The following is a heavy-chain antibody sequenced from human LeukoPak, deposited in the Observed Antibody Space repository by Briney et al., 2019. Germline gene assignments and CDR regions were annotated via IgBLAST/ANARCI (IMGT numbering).Heavy chain of an antibody. CDR3: ARAVWFGELLYNGFDY. CDR1: GGSISSYY. D-gene: IGHD3-10*01. V-gene: IGHV4-59*01. Sequence: PSETLSLTCTVSGGSISSYYWSWIRQPPGKGLEWIGYIYYSGSTNYNPSLKSRVIISVDTSKNQFSLKLSSVTAADTAVYYCARAVWFGELLYNGFDYWGQGTLVTVSS. CDR2: IYYSGST. J-gene: IGHJ4*02.